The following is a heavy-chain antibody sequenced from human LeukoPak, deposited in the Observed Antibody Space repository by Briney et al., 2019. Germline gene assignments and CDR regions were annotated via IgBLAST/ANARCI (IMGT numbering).Heavy chain of an antibody. V-gene: IGHV3-30-3*01. CDR2: TSYDGNNH. CDR3: ARYLEGFDY. J-gene: IGHJ4*02. CDR1: GFTFSSLA. Sequence: GGSLRLSCAASGFTFSSLAMHWVRQAPGKGLEWVAVTSYDGNNHYYPDSVKGRFTVSRDNSKNTLYLQMNSLRPEDTAVYYCARYLEGFDYWGQGTLVTVSS.